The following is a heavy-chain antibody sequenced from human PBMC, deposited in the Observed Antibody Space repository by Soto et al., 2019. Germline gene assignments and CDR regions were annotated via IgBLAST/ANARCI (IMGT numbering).Heavy chain of an antibody. V-gene: IGHV3-30*03. CDR3: AGALENPYFYYGLNV. CDR1: GFSFSSYG. D-gene: IGHD1-1*01. Sequence: LRLSCAAPGFSFSSYGIEWVRLAPCKGLEWVAATTYDGGIKHYVDSVKGRFTISRDNSKNTLYLQMNSLRVEDTATYYCAGALENPYFYYGLNVWGQGTTVTVSS. CDR2: TTYDGGIK. J-gene: IGHJ6*02.